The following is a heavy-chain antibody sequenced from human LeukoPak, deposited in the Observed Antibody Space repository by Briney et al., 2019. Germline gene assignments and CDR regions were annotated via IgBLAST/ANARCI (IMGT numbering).Heavy chain of an antibody. J-gene: IGHJ5*02. Sequence: PSETLSLTCAVYGGSFSGYYWSWIRQPPGKGLEWIGEINHSGSTNYNPSLKGRVTISVDTSKNQFSLKLSSVTAADTAVYYCARGNIVVVTAISWFDPWGQGTLVTVSS. CDR1: GGSFSGYY. CDR3: ARGNIVVVTAISWFDP. CDR2: INHSGST. D-gene: IGHD2-21*02. V-gene: IGHV4-34*01.